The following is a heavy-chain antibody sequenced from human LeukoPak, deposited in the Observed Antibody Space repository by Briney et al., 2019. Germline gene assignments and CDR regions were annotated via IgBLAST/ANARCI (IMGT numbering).Heavy chain of an antibody. Sequence: SETLSLTCTVSGGSISSYYWSWIRQPPGKGLEWIGYIYYSGSTNYNPSLKSRVTISLDTSKNQFSLKLTSVTAADTAVYYCARGRLRYGLYVWGQGTTVTVSS. CDR3: ARGRLRYGLYV. J-gene: IGHJ6*02. D-gene: IGHD5-12*01. CDR2: IYYSGST. V-gene: IGHV4-59*01. CDR1: GGSISSYY.